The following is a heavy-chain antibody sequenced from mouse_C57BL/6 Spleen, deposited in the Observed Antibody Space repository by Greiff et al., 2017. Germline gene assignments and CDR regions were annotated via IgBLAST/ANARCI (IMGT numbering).Heavy chain of an antibody. CDR3: AREDYGSSIAMGY. V-gene: IGHV5-4*01. D-gene: IGHD1-1*01. CDR1: GFTFSSYA. J-gene: IGHJ4*01. CDR2: ISDGGSYT. Sequence: EVHLVESGGGLVKPGGSLKLSCAASGFTFSSYAMSWVRQTPEKRLEWVATISDGGSYTYYPDNVKGRFTISRDNAKNNLYLQMSHLKSEDTAMYYCAREDYGSSIAMGYWGQGTSVTVSS.